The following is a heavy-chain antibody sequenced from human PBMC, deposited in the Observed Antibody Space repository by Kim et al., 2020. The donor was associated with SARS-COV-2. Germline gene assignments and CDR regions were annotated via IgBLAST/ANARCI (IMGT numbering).Heavy chain of an antibody. D-gene: IGHD3-10*01. CDR3: SRVHWGVGFTSFYFMDV. CDR2: INWNGVTT. CDR1: GFTFDDYG. J-gene: IGHJ6*03. Sequence: GGSLRLSCVASGFTFDDYGMSWVRQTPGKGLEWVSGINWNGVTTAYADSVKGRFTISSDNAKNSLYLQMNSQRGEDTALSYCSRVHWGVGFTSFYFMDV. V-gene: IGHV3-20*04.